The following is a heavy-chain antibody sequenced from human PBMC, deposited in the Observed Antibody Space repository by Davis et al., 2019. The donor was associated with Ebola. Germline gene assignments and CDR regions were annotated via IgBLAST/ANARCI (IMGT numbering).Heavy chain of an antibody. J-gene: IGHJ4*02. CDR2: INHSGST. CDR3: ARVDMTTVTFDY. Sequence: MPGGSLRLSCAVYGGSFSGYYWSWIRQPPGKGLEWIGEINHSGSTNYNPSLKSRVTISVDTSKNQFSLKLSSVTAADTAVYYCARVDMTTVTFDYWGQGTLVTVSS. D-gene: IGHD4-17*01. V-gene: IGHV4-34*01. CDR1: GGSFSGYY.